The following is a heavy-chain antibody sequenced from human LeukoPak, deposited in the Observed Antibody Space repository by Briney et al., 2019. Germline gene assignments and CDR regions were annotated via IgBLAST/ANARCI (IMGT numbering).Heavy chain of an antibody. CDR3: AREGSEYSSSEDFDY. J-gene: IGHJ4*02. CDR2: ISASGGST. Sequence: GGSLRLSCAASGFTFSSHGMSWVRQAPGKGLEWVSAISASGGSTYYADSVKGRFTISRDNSKNTLYLQMNSLRAEDTAVYYCAREGSEYSSSEDFDYWGQGTLVTVSS. CDR1: GFTFSSHG. V-gene: IGHV3-23*01. D-gene: IGHD6-6*01.